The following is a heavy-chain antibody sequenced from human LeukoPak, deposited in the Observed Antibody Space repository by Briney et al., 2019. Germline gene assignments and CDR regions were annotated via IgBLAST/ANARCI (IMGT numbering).Heavy chain of an antibody. J-gene: IGHJ4*02. CDR1: GYTFTGYY. V-gene: IGHV1-2*06. D-gene: IGHD3-10*01. CDR3: ARGDLWFGEPH. CDR2: INPNSGGT. Sequence: ASVKVSCKASGYTFTGYYMHWVRQAPGQGLEWMGRINPNSGGTNYARKFQGRVTMTRDTSISTAYMELSRLRSDDTAVYYCARGDLWFGEPHWGQGTLVTVSS.